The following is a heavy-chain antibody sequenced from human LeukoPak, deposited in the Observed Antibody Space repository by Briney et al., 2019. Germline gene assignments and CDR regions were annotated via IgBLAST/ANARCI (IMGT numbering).Heavy chain of an antibody. J-gene: IGHJ4*02. V-gene: IGHV4-34*01. Sequence: SVTLSLTCAVYGGSFSGYYWSWIRQPPGKGLEWIGEINHSGSTNYNPSLKSRVTISVDTSKNQFSLKLSSVTAADTAVYYCARSNMVRGVRALDYWGQGTLVTVSS. D-gene: IGHD3-10*01. CDR3: ARSNMVRGVRALDY. CDR2: INHSGST. CDR1: GGSFSGYY.